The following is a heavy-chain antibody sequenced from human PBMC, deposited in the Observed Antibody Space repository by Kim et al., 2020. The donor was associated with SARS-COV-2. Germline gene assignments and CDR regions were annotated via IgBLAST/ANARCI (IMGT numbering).Heavy chain of an antibody. D-gene: IGHD5-12*01. Sequence: SETLSLTCTVSGGSISSYYWSWIRQPPGKGLEWIGYIYYSGSTNYNPSLKSRVTISVDTSKNQFSLKLSSVTAADTAVYYCARALGYMGGYDKLFDYWGQGTLVTVSS. CDR3: ARALGYMGGYDKLFDY. CDR1: GGSISSYY. CDR2: IYYSGST. V-gene: IGHV4-59*13. J-gene: IGHJ4*02.